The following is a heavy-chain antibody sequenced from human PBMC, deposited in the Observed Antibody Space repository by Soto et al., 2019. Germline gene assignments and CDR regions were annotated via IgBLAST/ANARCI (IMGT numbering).Heavy chain of an antibody. CDR3: AGERTGDPTFFDY. J-gene: IGHJ4*02. CDR2: IYYSGST. CDR1: GGSVSSGTYY. D-gene: IGHD1-1*01. V-gene: IGHV4-61*01. Sequence: PSETLSLTCSVSGGSVSSGTYYWSWIRQPPGKGLEWIGFIYYSGSTDYNPPLKSRVTISVDTSKNQFSLRLSSVTAADTALYYCAGERTGDPTFFDYWGQGTLVTVSS.